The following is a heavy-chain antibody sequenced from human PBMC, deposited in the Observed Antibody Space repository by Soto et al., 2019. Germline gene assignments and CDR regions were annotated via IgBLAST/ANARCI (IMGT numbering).Heavy chain of an antibody. D-gene: IGHD3-16*02. CDR3: ARLAHYDYIWGTSRYITGYFPQ. CDR2: IYYSETT. V-gene: IGHV4-59*08. Sequence: SETLSLTCTVSGGSISHYYWSWIRQAPGKGLEWIGYIYYSETTNYNPSLRSRVTISVDTSRNQFSLKLTSVTAADTAVYYCARLAHYDYIWGTSRYITGYFPQWGRGTLVTVSS. CDR1: GGSISHYY. J-gene: IGHJ1*01.